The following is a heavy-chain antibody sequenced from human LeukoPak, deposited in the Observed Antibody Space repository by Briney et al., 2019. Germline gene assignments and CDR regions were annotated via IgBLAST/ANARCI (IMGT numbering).Heavy chain of an antibody. D-gene: IGHD1-26*01. J-gene: IGHJ4*02. CDR3: ARESYGGA. CDR2: IYSSGST. V-gene: IGHV3-53*01. CDR1: GFTVTSNS. Sequence: PGGSLRLSCAASGFTVTSNSMSWVRQAPGKGLEWVSVIYSSGSTHFADSVKGRFSISRDNFKNTLYLLMSSLRLEDTAVYYCARESYGGAWGQGTLVTVSS.